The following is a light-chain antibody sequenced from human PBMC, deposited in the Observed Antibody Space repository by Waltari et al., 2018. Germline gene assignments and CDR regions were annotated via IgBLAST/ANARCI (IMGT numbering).Light chain of an antibody. V-gene: IGKV1-5*03. Sequence: DIQMTQSPSTLSASVGDKVTITCRASQSISSRLAWYQQKPGKAPKFHIYRASDLESGVPSRFSGSGAGTEFTLTITGLQPEDFETYHCQQYDTYSRTFGQGTRIEV. J-gene: IGKJ1*01. CDR1: QSISSR. CDR2: RAS. CDR3: QQYDTYSRT.